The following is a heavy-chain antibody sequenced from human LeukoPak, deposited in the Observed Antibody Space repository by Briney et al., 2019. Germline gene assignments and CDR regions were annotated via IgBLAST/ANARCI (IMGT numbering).Heavy chain of an antibody. V-gene: IGHV3-7*03. D-gene: IGHD6-19*01. Sequence: GGCLRLSCAASGFTFNSYWMSWVRQAPGKGLEWVANIKQGGSEKYYVDSVKGRFTISRDNAKNSLYLQMNSLRAEDTAVYYCARGVVGVAGLVNYWGQGTLVTVSS. CDR1: GFTFNSYW. CDR2: IKQGGSEK. CDR3: ARGVVGVAGLVNY. J-gene: IGHJ4*02.